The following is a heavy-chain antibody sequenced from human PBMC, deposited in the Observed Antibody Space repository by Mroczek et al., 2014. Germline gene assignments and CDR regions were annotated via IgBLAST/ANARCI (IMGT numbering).Heavy chain of an antibody. CDR2: IWYDGSNK. CDR1: GFTFSSYG. V-gene: IGHV3-33*01. CDR3: ARVGPGSSGYSHYYYYGMDV. D-gene: IGHD3-22*01. Sequence: QVQLVESGGGVVQPGRSLRLSCAASGFTFSSYGMHWVRQAPGKGLEWVAVIWYDGSNKYYADSVKGRFTISRDNSKNTLYLQMNSLRAEDTAVYYCARVGPGSSGYSHYYYYGMDVWGQGTTVTVSS. J-gene: IGHJ6*02.